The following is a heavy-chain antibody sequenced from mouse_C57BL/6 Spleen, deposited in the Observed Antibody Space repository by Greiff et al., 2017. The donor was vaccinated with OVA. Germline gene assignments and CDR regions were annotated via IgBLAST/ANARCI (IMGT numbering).Heavy chain of an antibody. CDR2: IRSKSNNYAT. J-gene: IGHJ4*01. CDR1: GFSFNTYA. Sequence: EAGGGLVQPKGSLKLSCAASGFSFNTYAMNWVRQAPGKGLEWVARIRSKSNNYATYYADSVKDRFTISRDDSESMLYLQMNNLKTEDTAMYYCVRVSFYAMDYWGQGTSVTVSS. CDR3: VRVSFYAMDY. V-gene: IGHV10-1*01.